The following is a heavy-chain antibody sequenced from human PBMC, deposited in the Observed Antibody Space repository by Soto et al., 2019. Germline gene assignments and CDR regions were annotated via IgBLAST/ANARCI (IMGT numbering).Heavy chain of an antibody. CDR2: ISSSGSTI. Sequence: GGSLRLSCAASGFTFSDYYMSWIRQAPGEGLEWVSYISSSGSTIYYADSVKGRFTISRDNAKNSLYLQMNSLRAEDTAVYYCARAHLGTTARSDYWGQGTLVTVSS. V-gene: IGHV3-11*01. CDR3: ARAHLGTTARSDY. CDR1: GFTFSDYY. J-gene: IGHJ4*02. D-gene: IGHD1-26*01.